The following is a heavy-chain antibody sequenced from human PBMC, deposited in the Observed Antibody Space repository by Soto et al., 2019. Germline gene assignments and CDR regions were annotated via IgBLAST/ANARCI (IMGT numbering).Heavy chain of an antibody. V-gene: IGHV4-59*01. Sequence: SETLSLTCTVSGGSITSYYWSCIRQPPGKGLEWIGYVFLSGITGYNPSLKSRVTISVDASTNLFSLKLIAVTAADTAVYYCERGQNGSPYFDYWGQGTLVTVSS. J-gene: IGHJ4*02. CDR3: ERGQNGSPYFDY. CDR1: GGSITSYY. D-gene: IGHD1-26*01. CDR2: VFLSGIT.